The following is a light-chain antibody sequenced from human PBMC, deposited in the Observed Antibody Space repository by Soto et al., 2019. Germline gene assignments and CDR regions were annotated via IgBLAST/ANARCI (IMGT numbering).Light chain of an antibody. CDR2: AAS. Sequence: IQMTQSPSSLSASVGDRVTITCRASQGITDDLGWYQQKPGKAPKLLIYAASSLQSGVPSRFSCSGSGTDFTLTISSLQPEDFATYYGLQNFNFPWTFGLGTKVDIK. V-gene: IGKV1-6*01. J-gene: IGKJ1*01. CDR1: QGITDD. CDR3: LQNFNFPWT.